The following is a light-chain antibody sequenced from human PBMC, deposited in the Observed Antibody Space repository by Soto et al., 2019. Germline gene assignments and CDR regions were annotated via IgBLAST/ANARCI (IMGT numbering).Light chain of an antibody. CDR3: AAWDDSLNAFYV. V-gene: IGLV1-44*01. Sequence: QSVLTQPPSASGTPGQRVTVSCSGSNSNIGRNTVNWYQHLPGTAPKLLIYTNDQRPSGVPDRFSGSKSGTSASLAISGLQSEDDAYYYCAAWDDSLNAFYVFGTGTKVTVL. J-gene: IGLJ1*01. CDR2: TND. CDR1: NSNIGRNT.